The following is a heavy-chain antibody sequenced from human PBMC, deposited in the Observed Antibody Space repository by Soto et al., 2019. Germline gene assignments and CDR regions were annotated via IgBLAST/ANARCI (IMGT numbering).Heavy chain of an antibody. Sequence: ETLSLTCTVSGGSISSYYWSWIRQPPGKGLEWIGYIYYSGSTNYNPSLKSRVTISVDTSKNQFSLKLSSVTAADTAVYYCARNPPAAKRYYYYMDVWGKGTTVTVSS. J-gene: IGHJ6*03. CDR3: ARNPPAAKRYYYYMDV. CDR2: IYYSGST. CDR1: GGSISSYY. V-gene: IGHV4-59*01. D-gene: IGHD2-2*01.